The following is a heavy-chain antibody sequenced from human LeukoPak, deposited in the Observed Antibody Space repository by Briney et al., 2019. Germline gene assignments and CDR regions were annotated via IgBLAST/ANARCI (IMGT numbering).Heavy chain of an antibody. CDR1: GFTFSTYS. Sequence: GGSLRLSCAASGFTFSTYSMNWVRQAPGKGLEWVSYISSSSSTIYYADYVKGRSTISRDNSKNMLFLQMNSLRAEDTAVYYCAKSMAGYCDSTIDNWGQGTLVTVSS. J-gene: IGHJ4*02. V-gene: IGHV3-48*01. CDR2: ISSSSSTI. D-gene: IGHD2-2*01. CDR3: AKSMAGYCDSTIDN.